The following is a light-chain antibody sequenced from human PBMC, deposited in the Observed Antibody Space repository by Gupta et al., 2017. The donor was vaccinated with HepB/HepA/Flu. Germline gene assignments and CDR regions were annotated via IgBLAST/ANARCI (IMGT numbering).Light chain of an antibody. CDR3: QQYNTLPWT. CDR2: DSS. J-gene: IGKJ1*01. Sequence: IQMTQSPSTLSASVGDRVTITCQASQDITIYLHWYQQKPGKAPKLLIYDSSNLETGVPSRFSGSGSGTDFTFTISSLQPEDIATYYCQQYNTLPWTFGQGTTVEIK. CDR1: QDITIY. V-gene: IGKV1-33*01.